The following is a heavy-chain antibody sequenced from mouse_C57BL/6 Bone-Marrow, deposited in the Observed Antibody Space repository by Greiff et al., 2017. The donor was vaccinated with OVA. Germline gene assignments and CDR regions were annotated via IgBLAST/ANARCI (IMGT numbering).Heavy chain of an antibody. CDR1: GYTFTSYW. D-gene: IGHD1-1*01. CDR2: IYPGSGST. V-gene: IGHV1-55*01. Sequence: QVQLQQPGAELVKPGASVKMSCKASGYTFTSYWITWVKQRPGQGLEWIGDIYPGSGSTNYNEKFKSTATLTVDTSSSTAYMQLSSLTSEDSAVYYCARRAYYGSPPLFDYWGQGTTLTVSS. CDR3: ARRAYYGSPPLFDY. J-gene: IGHJ2*01.